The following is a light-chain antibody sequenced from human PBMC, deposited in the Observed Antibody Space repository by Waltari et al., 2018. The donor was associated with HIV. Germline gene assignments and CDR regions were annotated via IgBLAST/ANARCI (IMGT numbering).Light chain of an antibody. Sequence: QSVLPQPPSASGTPGQTVPISCSGSNSNIGNNYFYWYQQFSGMPPKLLIFRNDHRPSGVPDRFSGSKSGTSASLAVSGLRSEDEADYFCSSSDDSLRQYVFGGGTRLTV. V-gene: IGLV1-47*01. CDR1: NSNIGNNY. J-gene: IGLJ6*01. CDR2: RND. CDR3: SSSDDSLRQYV.